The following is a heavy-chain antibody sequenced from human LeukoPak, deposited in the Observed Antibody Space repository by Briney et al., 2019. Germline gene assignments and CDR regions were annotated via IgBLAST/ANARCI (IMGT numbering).Heavy chain of an antibody. J-gene: IGHJ4*02. Sequence: GGSLRLSCAASGFAFDDYAMHWVRQAPGKGLEWVSGISWNSGSIGYADSVKGRFTISRDNAKNSLYLQMNSLRAEDTALYYCAKESGGDYGDYWGQGTLVTVSS. CDR1: GFAFDDYA. CDR3: AKESGGDYGDY. D-gene: IGHD2-15*01. CDR2: ISWNSGSI. V-gene: IGHV3-9*01.